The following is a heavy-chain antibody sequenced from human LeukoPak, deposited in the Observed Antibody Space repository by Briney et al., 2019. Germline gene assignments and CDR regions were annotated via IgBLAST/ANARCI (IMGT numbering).Heavy chain of an antibody. CDR3: ARDITSITIFGVVTHFDY. D-gene: IGHD3-3*01. CDR1: GFTFSSYW. CDR2: IKQDGSEK. V-gene: IGHV3-7*01. Sequence: PGGSLRLSCAASGFTFSSYWMSWVRQAPGKGLEWVANIKQDGSEKYYVDSVKGRFTISRDNAKNSLYLQMNSLRAGDTAVYYCARDITSITIFGVVTHFDYWGQGTLVTVSS. J-gene: IGHJ4*02.